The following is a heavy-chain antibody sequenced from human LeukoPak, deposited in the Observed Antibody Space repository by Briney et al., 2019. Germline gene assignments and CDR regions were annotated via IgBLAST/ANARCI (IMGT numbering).Heavy chain of an antibody. CDR3: ARDAVAFAIIWYFDL. J-gene: IGHJ2*01. Sequence: GGSLRLSCAASGFTFNNYAMGWVRQAQGKGLEWVSSISGSGGPTYYADSVKGRFTISRDNSKSTLYLQMSSLRVDDTAVYYCARDAVAFAIIWYFDLWGRGTPVSVSS. V-gene: IGHV3-23*01. D-gene: IGHD2-21*01. CDR1: GFTFNNYA. CDR2: ISGSGGPT.